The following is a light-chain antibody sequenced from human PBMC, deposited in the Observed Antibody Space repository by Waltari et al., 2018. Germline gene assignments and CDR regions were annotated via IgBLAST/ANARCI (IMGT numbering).Light chain of an antibody. CDR1: SSDVGSHNL. V-gene: IGLV2-23*01. J-gene: IGLJ2*01. CDR3: CSYAGGTASIL. Sequence: QSALTQPASVSGSPGQSITISCTGTSSDVGSHNLVSWYQHHPGKAPKLMIYEDTKRPSGVSNRFSGSKSGNTASLTLSGLQAEDEADYYCCSYAGGTASILLGGGTKLTVL. CDR2: EDT.